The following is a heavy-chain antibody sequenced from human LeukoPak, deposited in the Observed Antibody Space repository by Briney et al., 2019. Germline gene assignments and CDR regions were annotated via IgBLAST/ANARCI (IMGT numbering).Heavy chain of an antibody. CDR2: IYYSGST. CDR3: ARVHRLVPGPFHI. D-gene: IGHD6-6*01. V-gene: IGHV4-59*01. J-gene: IGHJ3*02. Sequence: PSETLSLTCTVSGGPISSYYWRWIRQPPGKGPEGMGNIYYSGSTHYNPPLKSRVTISVDTSKNQSSLNLRSVTAADTAVFYCARVHRLVPGPFHIWGQGTMVIVSS. CDR1: GGPISSYY.